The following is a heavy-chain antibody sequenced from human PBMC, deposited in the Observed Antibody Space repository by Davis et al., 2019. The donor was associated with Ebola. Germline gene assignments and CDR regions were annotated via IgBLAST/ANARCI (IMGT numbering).Heavy chain of an antibody. Sequence: GESLKISCAASGFTFSDYYMSWIRQAPGKGLEWVSYISSSSSYTNYADSVKGRFTISRDNAKNSLYLQMNSLRAEDTAVYYCAKDCITSCYTNRWGQGTLVTVSS. D-gene: IGHD2-2*02. CDR2: ISSSSSYT. CDR3: AKDCITSCYTNR. CDR1: GFTFSDYY. V-gene: IGHV3-11*06. J-gene: IGHJ4*02.